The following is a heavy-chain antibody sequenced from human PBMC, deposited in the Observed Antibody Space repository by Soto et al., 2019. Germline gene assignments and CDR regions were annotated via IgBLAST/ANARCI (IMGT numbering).Heavy chain of an antibody. CDR1: GFTFSSYA. D-gene: IGHD6-19*01. V-gene: IGHV3-23*01. Sequence: EVQLLESGGGLVQPGGSLRLSCAASGFTFSSYAMSWVRQAPGKGLEWVSAISGSGGSTYYADSVKGRFTISRDNSKTTLYLQMNSLSAEDTAVYYCAKAPESSGWFDYWGQGTLVTVSS. CDR2: ISGSGGST. CDR3: AKAPESSGWFDY. J-gene: IGHJ4*02.